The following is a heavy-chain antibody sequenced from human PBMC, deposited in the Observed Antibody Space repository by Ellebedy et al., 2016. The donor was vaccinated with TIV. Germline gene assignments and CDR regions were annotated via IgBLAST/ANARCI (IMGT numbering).Heavy chain of an antibody. CDR3: AIYVEMATIADY. CDR2: ITHNGATT. D-gene: IGHD5-24*01. J-gene: IGHJ4*02. V-gene: IGHV3-23*01. CDR1: GFTFTSYA. Sequence: PGGSLRLSCAASGFTFTSYAMTWVRQAPGKGLEWVSSITHNGATTYYADSVKGRFTISRDNSKNTLYLQMNSLRAEDTAVYYCAIYVEMATIADYWGQGTLVTVSS.